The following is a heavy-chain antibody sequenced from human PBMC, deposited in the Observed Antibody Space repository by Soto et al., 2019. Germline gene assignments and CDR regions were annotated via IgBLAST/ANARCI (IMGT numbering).Heavy chain of an antibody. CDR2: IYYSGTT. Sequence: QVQLPESGPGLVKPSGTLSFTCAVSGDSISTRNWWSWVRQSPGKGLEWIGEIYYSGTTNYNPSLKSRVTISLNKSQKQVSLKLRSVTAADTAMYYCASGNRESFAIDYWGRGTLVTASS. J-gene: IGHJ4*02. V-gene: IGHV4-4*02. D-gene: IGHD1-26*01. CDR3: ASGNRESFAIDY. CDR1: GDSISTRNW.